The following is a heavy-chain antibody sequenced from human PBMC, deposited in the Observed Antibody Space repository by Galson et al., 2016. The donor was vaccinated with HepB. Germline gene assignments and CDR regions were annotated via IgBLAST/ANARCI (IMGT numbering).Heavy chain of an antibody. J-gene: IGHJ6*02. CDR1: GGTFNNYA. Sequence: SVKVSCKASGGTFNNYAITWVRQAPGQGLEWMGGLIPVFSTTNYAQKFQGRITITADESMSTAYMELSGLRSEDTAVFYCARSIAAVLTRTHYFYYGLDVWGQGTTVTVSS. CDR2: LIPVFSTT. CDR3: ARSIAAVLTRTHYFYYGLDV. D-gene: IGHD6-13*01. V-gene: IGHV1-69*13.